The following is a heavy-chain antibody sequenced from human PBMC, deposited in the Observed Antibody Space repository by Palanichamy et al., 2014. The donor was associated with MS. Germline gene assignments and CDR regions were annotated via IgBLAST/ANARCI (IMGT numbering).Heavy chain of an antibody. CDR2: INPSGGST. D-gene: IGHD6-6*01. CDR3: AREATTQEAARDYYFDY. J-gene: IGHJ4*02. V-gene: IGHV1-46*01. Sequence: QVQLVQSGAEVKKPGASVKVSCKASGYTFTSYYMHWVRQAPGQGLEWMGLINPSGGSTSYAQKFQGRVTMTRDTSTSTVYMELSSVTSEDAAVYSCAREATTQEAARDYYFDYWGQGTLVTVSS. CDR1: GYTFTSYY.